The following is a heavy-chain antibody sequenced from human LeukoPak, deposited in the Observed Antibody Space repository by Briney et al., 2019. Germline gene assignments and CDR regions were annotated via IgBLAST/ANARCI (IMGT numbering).Heavy chain of an antibody. Sequence: GESLKISCKGSGYSFTSYWIGWVRQMPGKGLEWMGIIYPGDSDTRYSPSFQGQVTISADKSISTAYLQWSSLKASDTAMYYCARQEATLGCSSTSCYTYYYYMDVWGKGTTVTVSS. CDR1: GYSFTSYW. D-gene: IGHD2-2*02. CDR2: IYPGDSDT. CDR3: ARQEATLGCSSTSCYTYYYYMDV. J-gene: IGHJ6*03. V-gene: IGHV5-51*01.